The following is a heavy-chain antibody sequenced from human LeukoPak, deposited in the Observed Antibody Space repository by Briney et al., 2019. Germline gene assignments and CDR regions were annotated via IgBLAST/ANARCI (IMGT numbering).Heavy chain of an antibody. D-gene: IGHD3-9*01. V-gene: IGHV4-59*01. CDR2: IYYSGST. CDR3: ARYYQYYDILTGYYTVAIRGWFDP. J-gene: IGHJ5*02. Sequence: SGTLSLTCTVSGGSISSYYLSWIRQPPGKGLEWIGDIYYSGSTNYNPSLKSRVTISVDTSKNQFSLKLSSVTAADTAVYYCARYYQYYDILTGYYTVAIRGWFDPWGQGTLVTVSS. CDR1: GGSISSYY.